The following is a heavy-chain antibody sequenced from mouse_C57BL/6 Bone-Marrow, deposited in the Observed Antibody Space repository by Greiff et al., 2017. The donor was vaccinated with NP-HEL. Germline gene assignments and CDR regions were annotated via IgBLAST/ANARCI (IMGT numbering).Heavy chain of an antibody. V-gene: IGHV2-3*01. D-gene: IGHD2-3*01. CDR3: AKKRDLYDGYCYALDY. Sequence: VKLMESGPGLVAPSQCLSITCTVSGFSLTSYGVSWVRQPPGKGLEWLGVIWGDGSTNYPSALISRLSISKDNSKSQVFLKLNSLQTDDTATYYCAKKRDLYDGYCYALDYWGQGTSVTVSS. CDR1: GFSLTSYG. J-gene: IGHJ4*01. CDR2: IWGDGST.